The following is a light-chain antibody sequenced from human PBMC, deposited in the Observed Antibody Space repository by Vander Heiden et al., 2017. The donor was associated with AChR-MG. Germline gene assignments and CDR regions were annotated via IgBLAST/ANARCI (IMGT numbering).Light chain of an antibody. CDR2: GAS. V-gene: IGKV3D-15*01. J-gene: IGKJ1*01. Sequence: EIVMTQSPATLSVSQGERATLSCRASQSVSSNLAWYQQKPGQAPRLLIYGASTRATGIPARFSGNGSGTEFTLTISSLQSEDFAVYYCQQHGDWPPWTFGQGTKFEIK. CDR1: QSVSSN. CDR3: QQHGDWPPWT.